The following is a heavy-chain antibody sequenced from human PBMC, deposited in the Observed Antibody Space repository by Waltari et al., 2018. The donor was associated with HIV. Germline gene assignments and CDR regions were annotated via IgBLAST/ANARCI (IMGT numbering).Heavy chain of an antibody. CDR1: AYIFNSNHS. Sequence: QVQLVQSVAEVKKPGASVKVSCKASAYIFNSNHSIIWVRQAPGQGLEWMGWICVYNGNTNYAQKLQGRITMTTDTSTRTTYMELRSLRSDDTAVYYCARDRAEDILTGPLGPWGQGTLVTVSS. D-gene: IGHD3-9*01. V-gene: IGHV1-18*01. CDR2: ICVYNGNT. J-gene: IGHJ5*02. CDR3: ARDRAEDILTGPLGP.